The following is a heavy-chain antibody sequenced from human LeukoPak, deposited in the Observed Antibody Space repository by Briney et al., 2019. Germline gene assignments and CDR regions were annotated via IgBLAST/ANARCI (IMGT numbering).Heavy chain of an antibody. Sequence: HAGGSLRLSCAASGFTFSSYAMSWVRQAPGKGLEWVSAISGSGGSTYYADSVKGRFTISRDNSKNTLYLQMNSLRAEDTAVYYCAKLSSGWASFDYWGQGTLVTVSS. CDR3: AKLSSGWASFDY. J-gene: IGHJ4*02. V-gene: IGHV3-23*01. CDR2: ISGSGGST. D-gene: IGHD6-19*01. CDR1: GFTFSSYA.